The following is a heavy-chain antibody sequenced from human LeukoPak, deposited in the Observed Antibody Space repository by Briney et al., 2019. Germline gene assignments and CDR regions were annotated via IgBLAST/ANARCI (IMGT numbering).Heavy chain of an antibody. CDR3: ARLLPGNPLLDY. V-gene: IGHV5-51*01. J-gene: IGHJ4*02. CDR2: IYAGDSDA. D-gene: IGHD2-15*01. CDR1: GYSFNSYW. Sequence: GESLKISCXGSGYSFNSYWIAWVRQMAGRGLEWMGIIYAGDSDARYGPSFQGQVTFSADKSINTAYLQWDSLKASDTAMYYCARLLPGNPLLDYWGQGTLVTVSS.